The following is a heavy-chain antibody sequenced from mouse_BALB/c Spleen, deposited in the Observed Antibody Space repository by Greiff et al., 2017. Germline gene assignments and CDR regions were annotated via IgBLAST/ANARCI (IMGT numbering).Heavy chain of an antibody. J-gene: IGHJ2*01. V-gene: IGHV5-9-3*01. CDR1: GFTFSSYA. CDR2: ISSGGSYT. D-gene: IGHD1-1*01. CDR3: ARHYGSSYDY. Sequence: DVHLVESGGGLVKPGGSLKLSCAASGFTFSSYAMSWVRQTPEKRLEWVATISSGGSYTYYPDSVKGRFTISRDNAKNTLYLQMSSLRSEDTAMYYCARHYGSSYDYWGQGTTLTVSS.